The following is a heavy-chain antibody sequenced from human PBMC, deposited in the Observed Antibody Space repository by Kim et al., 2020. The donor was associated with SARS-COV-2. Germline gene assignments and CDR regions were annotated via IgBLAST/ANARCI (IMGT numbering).Heavy chain of an antibody. CDR3: ARHGPDSSGSYFQF. V-gene: IGHV4-59*08. CDR1: GGSISSYY. Sequence: SETLSLTCTVSGGSISSYYWSWIRQPPGKGLEWIGYIYYSGSTNHNPSLTSRVTLSVDTSKNQFSLKLSSVTAADTAVYYCARHGPDSSGSYFQFWGPG. J-gene: IGHJ4*02. CDR2: IYYSGST. D-gene: IGHD6-19*01.